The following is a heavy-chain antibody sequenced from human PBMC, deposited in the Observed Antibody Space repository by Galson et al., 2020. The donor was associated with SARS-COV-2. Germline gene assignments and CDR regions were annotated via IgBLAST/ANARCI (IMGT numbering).Heavy chain of an antibody. CDR3: ARTIVGANAGWFDP. V-gene: IGHV4-59*01. CDR2: IYYSGST. J-gene: IGHJ5*02. CDR1: GGSISSYY. D-gene: IGHD1-26*01. Sequence: ETSETRSITCTVSGGSISSYYWSWIRQPPGKGLEWIGYIYYSGSTNYNPSLKSRVTISVDTSKNQFSLKLSSVTAADTAVYYCARTIVGANAGWFDPWGQGTLVTVSS.